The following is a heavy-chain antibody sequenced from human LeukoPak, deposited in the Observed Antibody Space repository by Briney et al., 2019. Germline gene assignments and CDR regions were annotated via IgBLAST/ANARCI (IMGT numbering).Heavy chain of an antibody. CDR3: ARGDSSGYSSFDY. Sequence: SVTVSRKASGGTFSSYAISWVRQAPGQGLEWMGGIIPIFGTANYAQKFQGRVTITTDESTSTAYMELSSLRSEDTAVYYCARGDSSGYSSFDYWGQGTLVTVSP. V-gene: IGHV1-69*05. CDR2: IIPIFGTA. J-gene: IGHJ4*02. CDR1: GGTFSSYA. D-gene: IGHD3-22*01.